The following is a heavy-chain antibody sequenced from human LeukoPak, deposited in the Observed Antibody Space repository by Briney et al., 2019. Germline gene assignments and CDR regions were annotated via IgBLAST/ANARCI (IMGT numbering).Heavy chain of an antibody. CDR1: GYTFTDYW. J-gene: IGHJ4*02. Sequence: TPGESLHISCKGSGYTFTDYWIGWVRPMPGKGLEWMGIIYPGDSDTRYSPSFQGQVTISADKSISTAYLQWSSLKASDSAMYYCARYSNSEFDYWGQGTLVTVSS. D-gene: IGHD6-13*01. V-gene: IGHV5-51*03. CDR3: ARYSNSEFDY. CDR2: IYPGDSDT.